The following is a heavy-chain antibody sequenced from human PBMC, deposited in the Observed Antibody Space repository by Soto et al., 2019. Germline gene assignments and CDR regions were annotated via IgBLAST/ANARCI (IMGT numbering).Heavy chain of an antibody. J-gene: IGHJ4*02. CDR1: GFSMSEYF. D-gene: IGHD3-10*01. Sequence: PSDTLSLTCSVSGFSMSEYFLSWLRPSPGKGLEWIGYIYYLGSTDYNPSLKSRVTISVDTSKRQFSLRLTSVTAADTAVYYCARDGYDGSGSPYPAYWGPGTQVNVSS. CDR2: IYYLGST. V-gene: IGHV4-59*01. CDR3: ARDGYDGSGSPYPAY.